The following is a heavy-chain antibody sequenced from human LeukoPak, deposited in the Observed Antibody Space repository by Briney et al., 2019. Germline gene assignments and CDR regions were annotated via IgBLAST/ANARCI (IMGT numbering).Heavy chain of an antibody. CDR2: ISDSGTT. J-gene: IGHJ5*02. Sequence: SETLSLTCAVYIESFSGYYWNWIRQTPGKGLEWIGEISDSGTTNINPSLRRRVSLSVDTSINQFSLDMRSMTAADTGVYYCARGQGVALIKAGKNWFDPWSQGTPVIVSP. CDR3: ARGQGVALIKAGKNWFDP. V-gene: IGHV4-34*01. D-gene: IGHD2-8*01. CDR1: IESFSGYY.